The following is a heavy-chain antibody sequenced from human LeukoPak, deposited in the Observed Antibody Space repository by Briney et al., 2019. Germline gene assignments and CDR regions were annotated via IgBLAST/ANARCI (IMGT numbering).Heavy chain of an antibody. CDR1: GFNFNNYG. CDR3: ARPSGSVTIFGVVDYFDY. V-gene: IGHV3-30*04. CDR2: IAYDGSNE. J-gene: IGHJ4*02. D-gene: IGHD3-3*01. Sequence: PGRSLRLSCVVSGFNFNNYGMHWVRQAPGKGLDWVASIAYDGSNENYAESVKGRFTISRDNSKNTLYMQLNSLRTEDTAVYYCARPSGSVTIFGVVDYFDYWGQGSLVTVPS.